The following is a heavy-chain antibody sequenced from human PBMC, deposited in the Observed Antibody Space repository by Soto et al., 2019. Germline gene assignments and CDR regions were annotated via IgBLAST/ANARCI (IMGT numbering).Heavy chain of an antibody. CDR3: ARGIGYCSSINCYSSRRLRCDS. J-gene: IGHJ4*02. D-gene: IGHD2-2*01. Sequence: WIWIRQSPEKVLEWIGAVNHSGTTYYNPSLKTRVTISVHTPKNQFSLKMSSVTAADTAVYYCARGIGYCSSINCYSSRRLRCDSWGQGTLVTVSS. V-gene: IGHV4-34*01. CDR2: VNHSGTT.